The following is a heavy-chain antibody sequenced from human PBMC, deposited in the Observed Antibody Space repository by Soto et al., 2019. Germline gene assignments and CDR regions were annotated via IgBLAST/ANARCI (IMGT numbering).Heavy chain of an antibody. CDR2: IWYDGSIK. CDR1: GFTFSSHG. J-gene: IGHJ4*02. CDR3: ARTLDYDYGDLTEDY. Sequence: QVQLVESGGGVVQPGRSLRLSCAASGFTFSSHGMHWVRQAPGKGLEWVAVIWYDGSIKNYADSVKGRFTISRDNSKNTLYLQMNSLRAEDTAVYYCARTLDYDYGDLTEDYWGQGTLVTVSS. D-gene: IGHD4-17*01. V-gene: IGHV3-33*01.